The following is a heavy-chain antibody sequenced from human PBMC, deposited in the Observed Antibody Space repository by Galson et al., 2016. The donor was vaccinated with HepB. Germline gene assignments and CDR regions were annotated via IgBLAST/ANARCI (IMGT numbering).Heavy chain of an antibody. Sequence: QSGAEVKKPGESLKISCKASGYRFTNYWIGWVRQMSGKDLEWMGIIHPGDSDTRYSPSFQGQVTISVDNSTTTAYLQWSPLKASDTALYYCARHIDAGFATHYYGMDVWGQGTTVTVSS. CDR1: GYRFTNYW. D-gene: IGHD2-15*01. V-gene: IGHV5-51*01. CDR2: IHPGDSDT. J-gene: IGHJ6*02. CDR3: ARHIDAGFATHYYGMDV.